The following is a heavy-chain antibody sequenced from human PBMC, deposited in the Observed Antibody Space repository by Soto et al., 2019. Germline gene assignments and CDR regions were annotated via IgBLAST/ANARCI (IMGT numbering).Heavy chain of an antibody. J-gene: IGHJ4*02. CDR2: IYYSGST. V-gene: IGHV4-61*01. CDR3: ARVISSRDEYFDY. CDR1: GGSVTSGSYY. D-gene: IGHD2-2*01. Sequence: KPSETLSLTCTVSGGSVTSGSYYWSWIRQPPGKGLEWIGYIYYSGSTIYNPSLKSRLTMSVDTSKNQFSLRLTSATAADTAVYYCARVISSRDEYFDYWGQGTVVTVS.